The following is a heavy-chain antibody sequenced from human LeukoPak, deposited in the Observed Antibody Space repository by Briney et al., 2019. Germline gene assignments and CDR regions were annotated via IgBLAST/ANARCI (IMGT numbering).Heavy chain of an antibody. CDR3: ARLARRHCSSTSCYQDYYYYYYVDV. CDR1: GGSFSGYY. J-gene: IGHJ6*03. V-gene: IGHV4-34*01. Sequence: PSETLSLTCAVYGGSFSGYYWSWIRQPPGKGLEWIGEINHSGSTNYNPSLKSRVTISVDTSKNQFSLKLSSVTAADTAVYYCARLARRHCSSTSCYQDYYYYYYVDVWGKGTTVTVSS. D-gene: IGHD2-2*01. CDR2: INHSGST.